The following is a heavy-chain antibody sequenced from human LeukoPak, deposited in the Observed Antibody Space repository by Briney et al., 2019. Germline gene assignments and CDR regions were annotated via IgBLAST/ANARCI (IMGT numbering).Heavy chain of an antibody. V-gene: IGHV1-2*02. CDR2: INPNSGGT. CDR1: GYTFTGYY. D-gene: IGHD6-13*01. Sequence: ASVKVSCKASGYTFTGYYMHWVRQAPGQGLEWMGWINPNSGGTNYAQKFQGRVTMTRDTSISTAYMDLSRLRSDDTAVYYCARDGIAAAGTRNWFDPWGQGTLVTVSS. CDR3: ARDGIAAAGTRNWFDP. J-gene: IGHJ5*02.